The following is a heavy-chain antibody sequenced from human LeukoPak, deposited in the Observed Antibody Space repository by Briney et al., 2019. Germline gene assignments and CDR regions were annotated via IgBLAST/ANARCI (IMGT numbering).Heavy chain of an antibody. Sequence: SVKVSCKASGGTFSSYAISWVRQAPGQGLEWMGGIIPIFGTANYAQKFQGRVTITTDESTSTAYMELSSLRSEDTAVYYCARGITGSRRLFGYWGQGTLVTVSS. D-gene: IGHD1-20*01. V-gene: IGHV1-69*05. CDR3: ARGITGSRRLFGY. J-gene: IGHJ4*02. CDR1: GGTFSSYA. CDR2: IIPIFGTA.